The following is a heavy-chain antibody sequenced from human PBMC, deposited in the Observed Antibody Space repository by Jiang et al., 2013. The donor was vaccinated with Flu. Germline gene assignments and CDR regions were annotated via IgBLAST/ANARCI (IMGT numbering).Heavy chain of an antibody. CDR3: ARGYSSGYYSVGY. J-gene: IGHJ4*02. D-gene: IGHD3-22*01. V-gene: IGHV4-31*02. Sequence: NPSLKSRVTISVDTSKNQXSLKLSSVTAADTAVYYCARGYSSGYYSVGYWGQGTLVTVSS.